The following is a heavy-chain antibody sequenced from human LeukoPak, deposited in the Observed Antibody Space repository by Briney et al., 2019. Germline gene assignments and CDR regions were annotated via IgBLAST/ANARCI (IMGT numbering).Heavy chain of an antibody. V-gene: IGHV3-7*03. Sequence: GGSLRLSCVASGFTFSGYWMSWVRQAPGKGLEWMANIKQGGSEKYYVDSVKGRFTISRDNAKNSLYLQMNSLRAEDTAVYYCARGTYYYGSGSPETGYWGQGTLVTVSS. J-gene: IGHJ4*02. D-gene: IGHD3-10*01. CDR2: IKQGGSEK. CDR1: GFTFSGYW. CDR3: ARGTYYYGSGSPETGY.